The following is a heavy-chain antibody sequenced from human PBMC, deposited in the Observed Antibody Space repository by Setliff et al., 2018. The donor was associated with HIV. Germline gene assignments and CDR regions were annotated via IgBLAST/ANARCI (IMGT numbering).Heavy chain of an antibody. Sequence: SETLSLTCTVSGASITSHYWSWIRQSPGKELEWIGSLYHSGSTYYNPSLKSRVTISVDTSKNQFSLKLSSVTAADTAVYYCARHNAPHDNFWSGPLFDPWGQGTLVTVSS. CDR2: LYHSGST. CDR3: ARHNAPHDNFWSGPLFDP. CDR1: GASITSHY. V-gene: IGHV4-59*08. D-gene: IGHD3-3*01. J-gene: IGHJ5*02.